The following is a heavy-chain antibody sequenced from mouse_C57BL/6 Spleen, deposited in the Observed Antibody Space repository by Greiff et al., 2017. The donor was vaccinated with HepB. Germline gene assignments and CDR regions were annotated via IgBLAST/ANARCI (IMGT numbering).Heavy chain of an antibody. Sequence: DVHLVESGGGLVKPGGSLKLSCAASGFTFSDYGMHWVRQAPEKGLEWVAYISSGSSTIYYADTVKGRFTISRDNAKNTLFLQMTSLRSEDTAMYYCASDYGSSPSYAMDYWGQGTSVTVSS. V-gene: IGHV5-17*01. CDR3: ASDYGSSPSYAMDY. D-gene: IGHD1-1*01. J-gene: IGHJ4*01. CDR1: GFTFSDYG. CDR2: ISSGSSTI.